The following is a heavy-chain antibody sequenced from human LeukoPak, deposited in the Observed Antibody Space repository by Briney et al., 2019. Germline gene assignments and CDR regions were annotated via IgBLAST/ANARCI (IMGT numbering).Heavy chain of an antibody. V-gene: IGHV3-7*04. CDR1: GFTFSNYY. CDR2: IKQDGSEK. Sequence: GGSLRLSCAASGFTFSNYYMSWVRQAPGKGLGWVANIKQDGSEKYSVDSVKGRFTISRDNAKNSLFLQMNSLRAEDTAVYHCARGRWLDYWGQGTLVTVSS. D-gene: IGHD6-13*01. CDR3: ARGRWLDY. J-gene: IGHJ4*02.